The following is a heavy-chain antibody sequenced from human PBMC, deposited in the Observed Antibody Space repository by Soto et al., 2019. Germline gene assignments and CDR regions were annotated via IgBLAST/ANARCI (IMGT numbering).Heavy chain of an antibody. D-gene: IGHD5-18*01. V-gene: IGHV4-34*01. CDR2: VNHGGDT. Sequence: SETLSLTCAVYGGSFSGYYWSWIRQPPGRGLEWIGEVNHGGDTNYNPSLKSRVTLSVDTSKNHLSLKVSSVTAADTAVYFCARGRYGYTYSPLDYWGQGALVTVSS. CDR1: GGSFSGYY. CDR3: ARGRYGYTYSPLDY. J-gene: IGHJ4*02.